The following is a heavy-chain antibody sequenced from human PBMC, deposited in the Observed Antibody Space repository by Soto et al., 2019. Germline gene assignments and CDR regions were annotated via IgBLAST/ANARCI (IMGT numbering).Heavy chain of an antibody. CDR3: AREDIMGTRSFDY. D-gene: IGHD1-26*01. Sequence: EVQLVESGGGLVQPGGSVRLSCGVSEFTFSSYSMNWVRQAPGKGLEWLSYICSRSQTIFYADSVKGRFTISRDNAKNSLYLQMNSLRDEDTAVYFCAREDIMGTRSFDYWGQGTLVTVSS. J-gene: IGHJ4*02. V-gene: IGHV3-48*02. CDR2: ICSRSQTI. CDR1: EFTFSSYS.